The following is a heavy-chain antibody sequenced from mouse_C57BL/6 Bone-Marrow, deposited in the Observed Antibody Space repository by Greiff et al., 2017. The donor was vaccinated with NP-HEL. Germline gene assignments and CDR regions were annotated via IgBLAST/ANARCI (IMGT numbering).Heavy chain of an antibody. V-gene: IGHV1-69*01. D-gene: IGHD1-1*02. CDR3: ARERYTGGSPWFGY. Sequence: VQLQQSGAELVMPGASVKLSCKASGYTFTSYWMHWVKQRPGQGLEWIGEIDPSDSNTNYTQKFKGKSTLTVDKSSSTAYMQLSSLTSDDSAVFYGARERYTGGSPWFGYWGKGTLVTVSA. J-gene: IGHJ3*01. CDR1: GYTFTSYW. CDR2: IDPSDSNT.